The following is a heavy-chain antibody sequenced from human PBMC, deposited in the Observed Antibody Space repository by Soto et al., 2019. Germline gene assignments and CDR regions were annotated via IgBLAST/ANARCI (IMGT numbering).Heavy chain of an antibody. Sequence: NPSETLSLTCTVSGGSISSYYWSWIRQPPGKGLEWIGYIYYSGSTNYNPSLKSRVTISVDTSKNQFSLKLSSVTAADTAVYYCARERGYSSSWYDFRAFDIWGQGTMVTVSS. CDR2: IYYSGST. J-gene: IGHJ3*02. CDR1: GGSISSYY. CDR3: ARERGYSSSWYDFRAFDI. D-gene: IGHD6-13*01. V-gene: IGHV4-59*01.